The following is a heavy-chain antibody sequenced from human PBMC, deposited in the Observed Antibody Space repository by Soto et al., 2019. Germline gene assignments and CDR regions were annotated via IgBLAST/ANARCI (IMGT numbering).Heavy chain of an antibody. CDR1: GFTFNTYW. V-gene: IGHV3-7*01. J-gene: IGHJ4*02. Sequence: ESGGDLVQPGGSLRLSCVASGFTFNTYWMSWVRQAPGKGLEWVANIKEDGSDKYYVDSVKGRFTISRDNAKNLLYLQMNSLGAGDTAMYYCARFTRGSSGDYWVQGTLVTVSS. CDR3: ARFTRGSSGDY. D-gene: IGHD6-25*01. CDR2: IKEDGSDK.